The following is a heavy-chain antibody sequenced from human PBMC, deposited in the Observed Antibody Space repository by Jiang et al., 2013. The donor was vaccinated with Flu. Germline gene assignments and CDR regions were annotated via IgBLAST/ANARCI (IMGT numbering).Heavy chain of an antibody. D-gene: IGHD3-16*01. CDR2: IDPSDSYT. J-gene: IGHJ3*01. Sequence: GAEVKKPGESLRISCKCSGFSFPNSWITWVRQMPGKGLEWMGRIDPSDSYTDYSPSFQGHVTMSVDQSSTTAYLQWDSLQASDTAIYYCARRGDVNTFDVWGQGTMVTVS. V-gene: IGHV5-10-1*01. CDR1: GFSFPNSW. CDR3: ARRGDVNTFDV.